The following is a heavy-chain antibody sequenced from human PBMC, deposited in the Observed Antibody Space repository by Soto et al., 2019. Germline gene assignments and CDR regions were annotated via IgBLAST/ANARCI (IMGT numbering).Heavy chain of an antibody. CDR1: GFTFSSYW. Sequence: EVQLVESGGGLVQPGGSLRLSCAASGFTFSSYWMSWVRQAPGKGLEWVANIKQDGSEKYYVDSVKGRFTISRDNAKNSLYLQMHSLRAEDTAVYYCARVRFDYVWGSYRPLEYWGQGTLVTVSS. V-gene: IGHV3-7*03. J-gene: IGHJ4*02. D-gene: IGHD3-16*02. CDR3: ARVRFDYVWGSYRPLEY. CDR2: IKQDGSEK.